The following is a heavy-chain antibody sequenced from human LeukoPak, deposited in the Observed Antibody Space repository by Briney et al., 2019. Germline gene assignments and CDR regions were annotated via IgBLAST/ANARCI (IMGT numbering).Heavy chain of an antibody. D-gene: IGHD2-2*01. Sequence: PGGSLRLSCAASGFTFSSYAMHWVRQAPGKGLEWVAVISYDGSNKHYADSVKGRFTISRDNSKNTLYLQMNSLRAEDTAVYYCAKHIVVVPAPFDYWGQGTLVTVSS. J-gene: IGHJ4*02. CDR2: ISYDGSNK. CDR1: GFTFSSYA. V-gene: IGHV3-30-3*02. CDR3: AKHIVVVPAPFDY.